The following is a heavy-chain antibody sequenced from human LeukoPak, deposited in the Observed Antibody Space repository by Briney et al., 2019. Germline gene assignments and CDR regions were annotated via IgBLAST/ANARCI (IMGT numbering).Heavy chain of an antibody. D-gene: IGHD3-10*01. CDR1: GFTFSSYA. Sequence: GGSLRLSCAASGFTFSSYAMSWVRQAPGKGLEWVSVISGSAGTTYYADSVKGRFTISRDNSKNTLYLQMNSLRAEDTAVYFCAKLDYYGTHWGQGTLVTVSS. CDR2: ISGSAGTT. V-gene: IGHV3-23*01. J-gene: IGHJ4*02. CDR3: AKLDYYGTH.